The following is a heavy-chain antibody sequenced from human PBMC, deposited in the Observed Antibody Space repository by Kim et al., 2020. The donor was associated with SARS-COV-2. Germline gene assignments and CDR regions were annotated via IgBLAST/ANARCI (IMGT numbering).Heavy chain of an antibody. CDR2: IKSQTDGGTT. J-gene: IGHJ4*02. CDR1: GFTFNNAC. V-gene: IGHV3-15*01. CDR3: TTSPGYYSTSPFDF. D-gene: IGHD3-22*01. Sequence: GGSLRLSCAASGFTFNNACMTWVRQAPGKSLEWVGHIKSQTDGGTTYYAAPVKDRFTISRDDSENTLYLQMNSLTTEDTAVYYCTTSPGYYSTSPFDFWGQGALVTVS.